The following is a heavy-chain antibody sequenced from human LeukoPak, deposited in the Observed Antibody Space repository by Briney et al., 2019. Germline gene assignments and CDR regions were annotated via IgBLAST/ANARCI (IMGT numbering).Heavy chain of an antibody. Sequence: PGGSLRLSCAASGFTFSSYWMHWVRQAPGKGLVWVSHIKSDGRSTSYADSVKGRFTISRDNAKNTVYLQMDSLRAEDTAVYFCARAKVAGTTLFDYWGQGTLVTVSS. CDR2: IKSDGRST. CDR1: GFTFSSYW. J-gene: IGHJ4*02. D-gene: IGHD6-19*01. CDR3: ARAKVAGTTLFDY. V-gene: IGHV3-74*01.